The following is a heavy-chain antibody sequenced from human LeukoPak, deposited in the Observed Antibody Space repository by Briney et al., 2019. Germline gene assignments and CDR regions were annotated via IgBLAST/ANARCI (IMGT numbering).Heavy chain of an antibody. CDR2: ISGSGGST. CDR1: GFTFSSYA. D-gene: IGHD6-13*01. J-gene: IGHJ5*01. V-gene: IGHV3-23*01. Sequence: GGSLRLSCAASGFTFSSYAMSGFRQAPGKGLEGVSAISGSGGSTYYADSVKGRFPISRDNSKNTLYLQMNSLRAEDTAVYYCAKILTAAGTDSWGQGTLVTVSS. CDR3: AKILTAAGTDS.